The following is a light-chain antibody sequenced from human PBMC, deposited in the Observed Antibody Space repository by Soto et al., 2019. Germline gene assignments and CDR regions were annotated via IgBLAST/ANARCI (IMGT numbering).Light chain of an antibody. V-gene: IGKV3-11*01. CDR3: QQRSNWPHT. CDR1: QSVSSY. J-gene: IGKJ5*01. CDR2: DAS. Sequence: EIVLTQSPATLSLSPMEVSTLSFMASQSVSSYLAWYQQKPGQAPRLLIYDASNRATGIPARFSGSGSGTDFTLTISSLEPEDFAVYYCQQRSNWPHTFGQGTRLEI.